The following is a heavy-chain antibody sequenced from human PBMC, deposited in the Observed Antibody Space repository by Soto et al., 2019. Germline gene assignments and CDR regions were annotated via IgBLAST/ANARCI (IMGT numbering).Heavy chain of an antibody. CDR2: IWYDGSNK. Sequence: QVQLVESGGGVVQPGRSLRLSCAASGFTFSSYGMHWDRQAPGKGLEWVAVIWYDGSNKYYADSVKGRFTISRDNSKNTLYLQMNSLRAEDTAVYYCAREGPFGINYGMDVWGQGTTVTVSS. J-gene: IGHJ6*02. D-gene: IGHD1-20*01. CDR3: AREGPFGINYGMDV. V-gene: IGHV3-33*01. CDR1: GFTFSSYG.